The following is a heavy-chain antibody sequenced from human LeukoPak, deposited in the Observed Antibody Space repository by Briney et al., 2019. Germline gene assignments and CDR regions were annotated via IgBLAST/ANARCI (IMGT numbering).Heavy chain of an antibody. CDR1: GYTFTGYY. D-gene: IGHD3-16*01. V-gene: IGHV1-2*06. CDR2: INPNSGGT. CDR3: AGGVLHGGGNWFDP. Sequence: ASVKVSCKTSGYTFTGYYMRWLRQAPGQGLEWMGRINPNSGGTYYAQKFRSRVTMTRDTSISPAYMELASLISDDTAVYYCAGGVLHGGGNWFDPWGQGTLVTVSS. J-gene: IGHJ5*02.